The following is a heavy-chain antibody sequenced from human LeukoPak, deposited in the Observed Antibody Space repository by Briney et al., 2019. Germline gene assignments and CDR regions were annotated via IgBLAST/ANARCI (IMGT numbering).Heavy chain of an antibody. CDR1: GFTFSSFS. Sequence: GGSLRLSCAASGFTFSSFSMNWVRQAPGKGLEWVSYISSSSSTIYYADSVKGRFTISRDNAKSSLYLQMNSLRAEDTAVYYCARVLHKRNYDSSVYYGYWGQGTLVTVSS. CDR3: ARVLHKRNYDSSVYYGY. V-gene: IGHV3-48*01. CDR2: ISSSSSTI. D-gene: IGHD3-22*01. J-gene: IGHJ4*02.